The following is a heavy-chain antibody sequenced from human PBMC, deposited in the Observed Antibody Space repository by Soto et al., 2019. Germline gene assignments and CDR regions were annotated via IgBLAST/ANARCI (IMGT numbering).Heavy chain of an antibody. CDR1: GGSISSYY. V-gene: IGHV4-59*01. J-gene: IGHJ4*02. CDR2: IYYSGST. CDR3: ARGYARNFDY. Sequence: PSETLSLTCTVSGGSISSYYWSWFRQPPGKGLEWIGYIYYSGSTNYNPSLKSRVTISVDTSKDQFSLKLSSVTAADTAVYYCARGYARNFDYWGQGTLVTVSS. D-gene: IGHD2-8*01.